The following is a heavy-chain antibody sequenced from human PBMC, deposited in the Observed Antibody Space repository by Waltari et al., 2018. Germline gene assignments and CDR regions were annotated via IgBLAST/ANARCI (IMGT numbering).Heavy chain of an antibody. J-gene: IGHJ6*02. CDR3: ASSLFCSSTSCLDGMDV. D-gene: IGHD2-2*01. CDR1: GFTFSSYS. V-gene: IGHV3-21*01. CDR2: ISSSSSYI. Sequence: EVQMVESGGGLVKPGGSLRLSCGASGFTFSSYSMNWVRQDSGKGLEWVSSISSSSSYIYYADSVKGRFTISRDNAKNSLYLQMNSLRSEDTAVYYCASSLFCSSTSCLDGMDVWGQGTTVTVSS.